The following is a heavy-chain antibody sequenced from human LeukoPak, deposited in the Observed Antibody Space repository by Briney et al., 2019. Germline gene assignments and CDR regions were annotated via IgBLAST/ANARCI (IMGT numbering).Heavy chain of an antibody. CDR3: ARDPHSGYDA. V-gene: IGHV3-7*03. D-gene: IGHD5-12*01. J-gene: IGHJ4*02. CDR2: INHNGNVN. CDR1: GFTFSSYW. Sequence: SGGSLRLSCAASGFTFSSYWMNWARQAPGKGLEWVASINHNGNVNYYVDSVKGRFTISRDNAKNSLHLQMSNLRAEDTAVYYCARDPHSGYDAWGQGTLVTVSS.